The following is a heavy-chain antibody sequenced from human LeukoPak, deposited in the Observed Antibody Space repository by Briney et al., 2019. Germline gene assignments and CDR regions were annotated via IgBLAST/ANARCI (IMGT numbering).Heavy chain of an antibody. J-gene: IGHJ5*02. Sequence: SETLSLTCTVSGGSISSGDYYWSWIRQPPGKGLEWIGYIYYSGSTYYNPSLKSRVTISVDTSKNQFSLKLSSVTAADTAVYYCARGAAPYLNWFDPWGQGTLVTVSS. CDR1: GGSISSGDYY. V-gene: IGHV4-30-4*01. CDR3: ARGAAPYLNWFDP. CDR2: IYYSGST.